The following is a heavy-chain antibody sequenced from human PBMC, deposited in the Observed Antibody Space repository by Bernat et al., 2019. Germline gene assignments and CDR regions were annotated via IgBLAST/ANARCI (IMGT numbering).Heavy chain of an antibody. Sequence: VQLVESGGGVVQPGRSLRPSCAASGFTFSSYGMHWVRQAPGKGLEWVAVIWYDGSNKYYADSVKGRFTISRDNSKNTLYLQMNSLRAEDTAVYYCARENGYNSYDAFDIWGQGTMVTVSS. CDR2: IWYDGSNK. V-gene: IGHV3-33*01. CDR1: GFTFSSYG. D-gene: IGHD5-24*01. CDR3: ARENGYNSYDAFDI. J-gene: IGHJ3*02.